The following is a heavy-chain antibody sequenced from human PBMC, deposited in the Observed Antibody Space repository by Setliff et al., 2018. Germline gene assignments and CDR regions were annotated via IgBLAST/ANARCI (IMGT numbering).Heavy chain of an antibody. D-gene: IGHD3-3*02. CDR3: ATENHFWGGYPNYFRLYYLDF. CDR2: LRSDGTTR. Sequence: PGGSLRLSCETAGFTFSDSGMQWVRQAPGRGLELVAFLRSDGTTRYQSDSMKARFTISRDNSKNTLSLQMNSLRPEDTAFYFCATENHFWGGYPNYFRLYYLDFWGPGTLVTVSS. CDR1: GFTFSDSG. J-gene: IGHJ4*02. V-gene: IGHV3-30*02.